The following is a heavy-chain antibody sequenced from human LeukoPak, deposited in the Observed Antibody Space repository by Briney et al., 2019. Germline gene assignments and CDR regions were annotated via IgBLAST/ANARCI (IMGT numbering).Heavy chain of an antibody. Sequence: ASVKVSCKASGYTFTSYYMHWVRQAPGQGLEWMGIINPSGGSTSYAQKFQGRVTMTRDTSISTAYMELSRLRSDDTAVYYCARVSGGDYWGQGTLVTVSS. D-gene: IGHD2-15*01. CDR2: INPSGGST. CDR1: GYTFTSYY. V-gene: IGHV1-46*01. CDR3: ARVSGGDY. J-gene: IGHJ4*02.